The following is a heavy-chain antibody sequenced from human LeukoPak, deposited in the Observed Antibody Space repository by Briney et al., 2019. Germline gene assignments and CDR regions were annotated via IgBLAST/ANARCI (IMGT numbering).Heavy chain of an antibody. D-gene: IGHD1-14*01. CDR3: ARGVEPLAANTLAY. J-gene: IGHJ4*02. V-gene: IGHV3-53*01. Sequence: PAGCLRLSCAASGFTVITNDMTWVRQAPGKGLEWVSVLLSDGNTKYADSVQGRFTISRDNSKNTLYLEMNSLSPDDTAVYYCARGVEPLAANTLAYWGQGTLVTVSS. CDR2: LLSDGNT. CDR1: GFTVITND.